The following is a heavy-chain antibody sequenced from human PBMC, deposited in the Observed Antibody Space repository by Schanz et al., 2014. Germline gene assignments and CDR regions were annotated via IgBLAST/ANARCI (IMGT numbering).Heavy chain of an antibody. CDR2: ISGGGGTT. CDR1: GLIFSNYV. Sequence: EVQLVESGGGLVQPGGSLKLSCAASGLIFSNYVMSWVRQAPGKGLEWVSAISGGGGTTYYTDSVKGRFTISRDNSKSTLYLQMNSLRAEDTAVYYCAKDGPGGSGSYSADGGMDVWGQGTTVTVSS. CDR3: AKDGPGGSGSYSADGGMDV. J-gene: IGHJ6*02. D-gene: IGHD3-10*01. V-gene: IGHV3-23*04.